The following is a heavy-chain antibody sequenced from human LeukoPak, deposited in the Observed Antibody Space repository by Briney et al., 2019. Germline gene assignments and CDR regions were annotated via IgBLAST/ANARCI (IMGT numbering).Heavy chain of an antibody. CDR1: GFTFSSYA. J-gene: IGHJ3*02. Sequence: GGSLRLSCAASGFTFSSYAMHWVRQAPGEGLEWVAVISYDGSNKYYADSVKGRFTISRDNSKNTLYLQMNSLRAEDTAVYYCARDANYHDSDAYYDALDIWGQGTLVTVSS. CDR3: ARDANYHDSDAYYDALDI. V-gene: IGHV3-30-3*01. CDR2: ISYDGSNK. D-gene: IGHD3-16*01.